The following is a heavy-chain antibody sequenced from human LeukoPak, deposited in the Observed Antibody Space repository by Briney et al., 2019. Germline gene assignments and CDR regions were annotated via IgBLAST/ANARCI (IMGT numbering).Heavy chain of an antibody. V-gene: IGHV3-7*01. Sequence: PGGSLRLSCAASGFTFRGYWMSWVRQAPGKGLEWVANIKDDGSEKYYVDSVKGRFTISRDNAKNSLNLQMDSLRVEDTAVYYCTRGDSSSKIDYWGQGTLVTVSS. J-gene: IGHJ4*02. CDR2: IKDDGSEK. CDR3: TRGDSSSKIDY. D-gene: IGHD6-6*01. CDR1: GFTFRGYW.